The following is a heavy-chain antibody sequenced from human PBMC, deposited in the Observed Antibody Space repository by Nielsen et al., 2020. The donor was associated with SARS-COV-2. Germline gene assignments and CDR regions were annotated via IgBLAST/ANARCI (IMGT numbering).Heavy chain of an antibody. V-gene: IGHV3-21*01. CDR2: ISSSSSYI. D-gene: IGHD2-21*02. CDR1: GFTFSVSW. J-gene: IGHJ4*02. Sequence: GGSLRLSCTASGFTFSVSWMNWVRQAPGKGLEWVSSISSSSSYIYYADSVKGRFTISRDNAKNSLYLQMNSLRAEDTAVYYCARAYCGGDCAIFDYWGQGTLVTVSS. CDR3: ARAYCGGDCAIFDY.